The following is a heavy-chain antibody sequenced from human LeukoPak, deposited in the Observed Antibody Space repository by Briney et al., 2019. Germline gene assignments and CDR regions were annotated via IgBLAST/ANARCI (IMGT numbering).Heavy chain of an antibody. J-gene: IGHJ3*02. V-gene: IGHV1-69*13. Sequence: GASVKVSCKASGGTFSSYAISWVRQAPGQGLEWMGGIIPIFGTANYAQKFQGRVTITADESTSTAYMELSSLRSEDTAVYYCARDRSDHYYDSSGYYKVHAFDIWGQGTMVTVSS. CDR3: ARDRSDHYYDSSGYYKVHAFDI. CDR2: IIPIFGTA. CDR1: GGTFSSYA. D-gene: IGHD3-22*01.